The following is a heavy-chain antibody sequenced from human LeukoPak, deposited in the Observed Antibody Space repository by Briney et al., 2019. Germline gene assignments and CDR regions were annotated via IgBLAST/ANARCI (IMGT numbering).Heavy chain of an antibody. CDR2: ISDSGAT. V-gene: IGHV4-59*01. CDR3: ARVVRGAVTSNCFAP. D-gene: IGHD4-17*01. Sequence: PSGTLSLTCTVSGGSINDFYWTWVRQAPGKGLEGVGYISDSGATDYNPSLRSRVTISVDTSKNEFSLQLTSVTAADTAMYYCARVVRGAVTSNCFAPWGQGTLVTVSS. J-gene: IGHJ5*02. CDR1: GGSINDFY.